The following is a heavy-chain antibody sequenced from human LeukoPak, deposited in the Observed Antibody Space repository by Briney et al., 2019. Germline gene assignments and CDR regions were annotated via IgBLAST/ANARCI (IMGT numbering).Heavy chain of an antibody. CDR1: GYTFTSYG. CDR3: ARDRGGLRYFDWLSWFDP. J-gene: IGHJ5*02. D-gene: IGHD3-9*01. Sequence: ASVKVSCKASGYTFTSYGISWVRQAPGQGLEWMGWISAYNGNTNYAQKLQGRVTMTTDTSTSIAYMELRSLRSDDTAVYYCARDRGGLRYFDWLSWFDPWGQGTLVTVSS. CDR2: ISAYNGNT. V-gene: IGHV1-18*01.